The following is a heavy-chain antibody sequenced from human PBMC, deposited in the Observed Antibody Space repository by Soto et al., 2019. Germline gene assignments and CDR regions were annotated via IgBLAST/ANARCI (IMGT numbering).Heavy chain of an antibody. D-gene: IGHD6-13*01. CDR1: GFTFSTYW. V-gene: IGHV3-74*03. CDR3: ARGGLQHALDV. Sequence: EVQLVESGGGVVPPGGSLSLSCAASGFTFSTYWMYWVRQAPGKGLVWVSRVNNDGTDTTHADSVKGRFTISRDNAENTLYLQMNSLRAEDTAVYYCARGGLQHALDVWGQGSTVTVSS. CDR2: VNNDGTDT. J-gene: IGHJ6*02.